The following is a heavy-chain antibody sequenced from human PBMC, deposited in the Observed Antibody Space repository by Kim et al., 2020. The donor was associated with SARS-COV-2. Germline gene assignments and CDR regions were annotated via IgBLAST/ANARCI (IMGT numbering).Heavy chain of an antibody. Sequence: GGSLRLSCAASGFNFSSYAMSWVRQAPGKGLEWVSAISGSGGSTYYADSVKGRFTISRDNSKNTLSLQMNSLRAEDTAVYYCAKSNCAVTIRGGFDYWVQGTLVTVSS. V-gene: IGHV3-23*01. CDR1: GFNFSSYA. CDR2: ISGSGGST. D-gene: IGHD4-17*01. J-gene: IGHJ4*02. CDR3: AKSNCAVTIRGGFDY.